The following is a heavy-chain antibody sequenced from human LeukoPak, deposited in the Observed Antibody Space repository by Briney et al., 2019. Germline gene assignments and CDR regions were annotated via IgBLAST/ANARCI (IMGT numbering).Heavy chain of an antibody. J-gene: IGHJ4*02. CDR1: AFTFRTYS. CDR2: ISGSTSYI. D-gene: IGHD3-16*02. CDR3: ARGSDFVWGSYRPYFDY. V-gene: IGHV3-21*01. Sequence: GGSLILFCVASAFTFRTYSMHWVRQAPGKGLEWVSSISGSTSYIYYADSVRGRFTISRDNAKNSLYLQMNSLRPEDTAVYYCARGSDFVWGSYRPYFDYWGQGTLVTVSS.